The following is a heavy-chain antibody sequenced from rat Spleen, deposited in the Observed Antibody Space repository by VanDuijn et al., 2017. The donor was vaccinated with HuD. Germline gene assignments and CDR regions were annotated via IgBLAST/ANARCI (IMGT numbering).Heavy chain of an antibody. CDR2: ISYDGGST. CDR1: GFTFSDYY. D-gene: IGHD1-12*02. CDR3: TTDIPPSMMLVINTH. J-gene: IGHJ2*01. Sequence: EVQLVESGGGLVQPGRSLKLSCAASGFTFSDYYMAWVRQAPTKGLEWVASISYDGGSTYYRDSVKGRFTISRDNAKSSLYLQMDSLRSEDTATYYCTTDIPPSMMLVINTHWGQGVMVTVSS. V-gene: IGHV5-20*01.